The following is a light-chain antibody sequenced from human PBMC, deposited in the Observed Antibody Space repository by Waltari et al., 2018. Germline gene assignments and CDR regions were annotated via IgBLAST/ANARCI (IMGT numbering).Light chain of an antibody. Sequence: EIVRTQAPATLSVSPGERATLSGRASPSVSSNLAWYPPKPGQAPRLLIYGASTRATGIPARFSGSGSGTAFTLTISSMQSEDFAVYYCQQYHNWPYTFGQGTKLEI. J-gene: IGKJ2*01. CDR3: QQYHNWPYT. V-gene: IGKV3-15*01. CDR2: GAS. CDR1: PSVSSN.